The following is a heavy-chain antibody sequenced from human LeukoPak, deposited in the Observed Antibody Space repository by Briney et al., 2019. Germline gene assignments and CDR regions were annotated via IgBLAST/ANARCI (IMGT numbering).Heavy chain of an antibody. J-gene: IGHJ5*02. CDR1: GYTFTSYD. V-gene: IGHV1-8*01. Sequence: ASVKVSCKASGYTFTSYDINWVRQATGQGPEWMGWMNPNSGNTGYAQKFQGRVTMTRSTSISTAYMELSSLRSEDTAVYYCAAETYYYDSSGYWWFDPWGQGTLVTVSS. D-gene: IGHD3-22*01. CDR2: MNPNSGNT. CDR3: AAETYYYDSSGYWWFDP.